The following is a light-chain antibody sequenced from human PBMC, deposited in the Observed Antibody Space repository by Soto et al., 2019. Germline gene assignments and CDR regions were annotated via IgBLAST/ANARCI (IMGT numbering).Light chain of an antibody. Sequence: QSALTQPASVSGSPGQSITISCTGTSSDVGGYNYVSWYQQHPGRAPKLIIYEVSNRPSGVSNRFSGSKSGNTASLTISGLQAEDEADYYCTSKTGSTYVVFGGGTKLTVL. CDR3: TSKTGSTYVV. J-gene: IGLJ2*01. CDR2: EVS. V-gene: IGLV2-14*01. CDR1: SSDVGGYNY.